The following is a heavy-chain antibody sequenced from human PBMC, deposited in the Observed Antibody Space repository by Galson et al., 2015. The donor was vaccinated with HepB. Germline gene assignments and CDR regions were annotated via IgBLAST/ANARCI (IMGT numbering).Heavy chain of an antibody. D-gene: IGHD6-19*01. V-gene: IGHV3-23*01. J-gene: IGHJ4*02. Sequence: SLRLSCAASGFTFSNYDMSWVRQAPGKGLDWVSAISGSGGNTYYADSVKGRFTISRDNSKNTLFLQLNSLRAEDTAVYYCALYSSWDSCFDYWGQGTLVTVSS. CDR1: GFTFSNYD. CDR2: ISGSGGNT. CDR3: ALYSSWDSCFDY.